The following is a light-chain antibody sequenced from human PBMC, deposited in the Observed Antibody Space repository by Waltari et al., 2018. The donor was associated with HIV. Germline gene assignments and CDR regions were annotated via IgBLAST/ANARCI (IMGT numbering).Light chain of an antibody. CDR3: TSFTSSSAWL. CDR2: DVT. V-gene: IGLV2-14*03. Sequence: QSALTQPASVSGSLGQSITFSCTGTSSDIGGYDYVSWYQQHPGKAPKIIIFDVTNRPSGVSCRFSGSKSGNTASLTISGLQAEDEADYYCTSFTSSSAWLFGGGTKLTVL. CDR1: SSDIGGYDY. J-gene: IGLJ3*02.